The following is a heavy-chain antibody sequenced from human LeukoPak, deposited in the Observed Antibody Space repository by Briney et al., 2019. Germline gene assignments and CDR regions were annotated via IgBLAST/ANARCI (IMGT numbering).Heavy chain of an antibody. Sequence: SETLSLTCTVSGASINNNFWTWIRQPPGKGLEWIGYIYSSGSANYNPSLKSRVIISGDTSKNQISLNLTSVTAADTAVYFCASPLIAPPNLYWGQGTLVTVSS. D-gene: IGHD3-16*01. J-gene: IGHJ4*02. CDR1: GASINNNF. CDR3: ASPLIAPPNLY. V-gene: IGHV4-59*08. CDR2: IYSSGSA.